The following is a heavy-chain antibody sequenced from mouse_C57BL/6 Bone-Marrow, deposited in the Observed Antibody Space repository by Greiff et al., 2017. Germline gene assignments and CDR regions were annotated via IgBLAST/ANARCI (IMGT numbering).Heavy chain of an antibody. CDR3: ARSGPLGQGFYY. Sequence: QVQLQQPGAELVKPGASVKMSCKASGYTFTSYWITWVKQRPGQGLEWIGDIYPTSGRTNYNEKFKSKAILTVDTSSNTAYMQLSSLTSEDSAVFYCARSGPLGQGFYYGGQGTTLTVSS. CDR1: GYTFTSYW. CDR2: IYPTSGRT. V-gene: IGHV1-55*01. J-gene: IGHJ2*01. D-gene: IGHD3-3*01.